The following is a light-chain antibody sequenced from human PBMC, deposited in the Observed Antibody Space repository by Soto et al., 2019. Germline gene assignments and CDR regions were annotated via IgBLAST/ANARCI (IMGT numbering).Light chain of an antibody. CDR1: QSVSSSY. V-gene: IGKV3-20*01. CDR3: QQYGSSPLT. J-gene: IGKJ3*01. Sequence: EIVLTQSPGTLSLSPGERATLSCRASQSVSSSYLAWYQQKPGQAPRLLIYGASSMATGIPDRFSGSGSGTDFTLTISRLEPEDFAGYYCQQYGSSPLTFGPGTKVDIK. CDR2: GAS.